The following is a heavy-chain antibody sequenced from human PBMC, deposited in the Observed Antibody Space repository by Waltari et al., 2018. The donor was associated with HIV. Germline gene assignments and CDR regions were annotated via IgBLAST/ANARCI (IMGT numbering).Heavy chain of an antibody. CDR1: GFTFNPYA. CDR3: GREGDYYDSSPFDY. V-gene: IGHV3-30-3*01. Sequence: QVQLVESGGGVVQPGRSLRLSCAASGFTFNPYAMHWVRQAPGKGLEWVAVISWDGSNKHYADSVKGRCTISRDNSRNSLYLQMSSLRAEDTAVYYCGREGDYYDSSPFDYWGHGTLVTVSS. CDR2: ISWDGSNK. D-gene: IGHD3-22*01. J-gene: IGHJ4*01.